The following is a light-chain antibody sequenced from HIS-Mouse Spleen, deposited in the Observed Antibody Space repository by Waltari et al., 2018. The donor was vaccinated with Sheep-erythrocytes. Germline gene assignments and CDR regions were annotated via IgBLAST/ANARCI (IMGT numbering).Light chain of an antibody. Sequence: QSALTQPRSVSGSPAQSVTISCTGTSSDVGGYNHVSWSQQHPGKAPKLLIYDVSKRPSGVPDRFSGSKSGNTASLTISGLQAEDEADYYCCSYAGSYNHVFATGTKVTVL. J-gene: IGLJ1*01. CDR1: SSDVGGYNH. CDR2: DVS. V-gene: IGLV2-11*01. CDR3: CSYAGSYNHV.